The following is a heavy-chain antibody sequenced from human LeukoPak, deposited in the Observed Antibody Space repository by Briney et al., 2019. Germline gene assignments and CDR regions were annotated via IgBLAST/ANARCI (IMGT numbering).Heavy chain of an antibody. J-gene: IGHJ3*02. D-gene: IGHD6-6*01. CDR3: ARAVSSSGLGAFDI. CDR1: GFTFDDYG. Sequence: GGSLRLSCAASGFTFDDYGMGWVRQAPGKGLERVSGINWNGGRTGYADSVKGRFTISRDNAKNSLYLQMNSLRAEDTALYHCARAVSSSGLGAFDIWGQGTMVTVSS. V-gene: IGHV3-20*01. CDR2: INWNGGRT.